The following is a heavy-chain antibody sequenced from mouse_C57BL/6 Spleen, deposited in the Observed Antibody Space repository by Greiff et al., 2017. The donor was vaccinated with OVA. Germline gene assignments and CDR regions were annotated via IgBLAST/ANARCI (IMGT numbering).Heavy chain of an antibody. Sequence: EVQVVESGGGLVKPGGSLKLSCAASGFTFSSYAMSWVRQTPEKRLEWVATISDGGSYTYYPDNVKGRFTISRDNAKNNLYLQMSHLKSEDTAMYYCARDCDSYAMDYWGQGTSVTVSS. V-gene: IGHV5-4*01. J-gene: IGHJ4*01. CDR2: ISDGGSYT. CDR1: GFTFSSYA. CDR3: ARDCDSYAMDY.